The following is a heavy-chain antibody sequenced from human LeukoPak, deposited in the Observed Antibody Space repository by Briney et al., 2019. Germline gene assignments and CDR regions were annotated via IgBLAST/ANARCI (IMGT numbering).Heavy chain of an antibody. CDR3: ARDWAIVGATTSAFDI. CDR1: GGSISSYY. D-gene: IGHD1-26*01. J-gene: IGHJ3*02. Sequence: PSETLSLTCTVSGGSISSYYWSWIRQPPGKGLEWIGYIYYSGSTNYNPSPKSRVTISVDTSKNQFSLKLSSVTAADTAVYYCARDWAIVGATTSAFDIWGQGTMVTVSS. V-gene: IGHV4-59*12. CDR2: IYYSGST.